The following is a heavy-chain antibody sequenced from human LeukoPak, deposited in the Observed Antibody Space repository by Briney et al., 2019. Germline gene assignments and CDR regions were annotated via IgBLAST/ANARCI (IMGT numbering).Heavy chain of an antibody. J-gene: IGHJ5*02. CDR2: INHSGGT. CDR3: AIRKYYDILTGYRKIPTSGFDP. CDR1: GGSFSYYY. V-gene: IGHV4-34*01. D-gene: IGHD3-9*01. Sequence: PSETLSLTCAVYGGSFSYYYWSWIRQPPGKTLEWIGEINHSGGTNYNPSLKSRVTISVDTSKNQFSLKLSSVTAADTAVYYCAIRKYYDILTGYRKIPTSGFDPWGQGTLVTVSS.